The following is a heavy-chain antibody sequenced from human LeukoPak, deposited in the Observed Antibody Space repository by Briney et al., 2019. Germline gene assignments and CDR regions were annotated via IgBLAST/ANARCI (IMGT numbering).Heavy chain of an antibody. CDR3: AKSTEYSSSPGYFDY. V-gene: IGHV3-9*03. CDR2: ISWNSGSI. CDR1: GFTFDDYA. J-gene: IGHJ4*02. D-gene: IGHD6-6*01. Sequence: GGSLRLSCAASGFTFDDYAMHWVRQAPGKGLEWVSGISWNSGSIGYADSVKGRFTISRDNAKNSLYLQMNSLRAEDMALYYCAKSTEYSSSPGYFDYWGQGTLVTVSS.